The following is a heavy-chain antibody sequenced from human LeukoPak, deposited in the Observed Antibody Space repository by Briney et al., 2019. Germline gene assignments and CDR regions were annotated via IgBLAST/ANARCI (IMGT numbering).Heavy chain of an antibody. CDR3: ARDGFSGSYGKWYFDL. V-gene: IGHV3-23*01. CDR2: ISGSGGST. D-gene: IGHD1-26*01. J-gene: IGHJ2*01. CDR1: GFTFSSYA. Sequence: GGSLRLSCAASGFTFSSYAMSWVRQAPGKGLEWVSAISGSGGSTYYADSVKGRFTISRDNSKNTLYLQMNSLRAEDTAVYYCARDGFSGSYGKWYFDLWGRGTLVTVSS.